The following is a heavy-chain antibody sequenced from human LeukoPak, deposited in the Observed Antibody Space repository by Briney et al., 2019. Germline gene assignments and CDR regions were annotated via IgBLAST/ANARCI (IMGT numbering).Heavy chain of an antibody. D-gene: IGHD1-26*01. Sequence: PGGSLRLSCAASGFTFSSYAMHWVRQAPGKGLEWVAVISYDGSNKYYADSVKGRFTISRDNSKNTLYLQMNSPRAEDTAVYYCARVGGSYVGPLDYWGQGTLVTVSS. J-gene: IGHJ4*02. CDR1: GFTFSSYA. CDR2: ISYDGSNK. CDR3: ARVGGSYVGPLDY. V-gene: IGHV3-30-3*01.